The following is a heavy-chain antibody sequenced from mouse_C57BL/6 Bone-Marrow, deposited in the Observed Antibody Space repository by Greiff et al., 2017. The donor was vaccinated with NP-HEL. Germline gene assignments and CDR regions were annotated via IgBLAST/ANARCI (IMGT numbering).Heavy chain of an antibody. CDR2: IYPRSGNT. CDR3: ASGSSYPWYVDV. D-gene: IGHD1-1*01. V-gene: IGHV1-81*01. CDR1: GYTFTSYG. J-gene: IGHJ1*03. Sequence: QVQLQQSGAELARPGASVKLSCKASGYTFTSYGISWVKQRTGQGLEWIGEIYPRSGNTYYNEKLKGKATLTADKSSSTAYMELLSLTSEVSAVYFCASGSSYPWYVDVWGTGTTVTVSS.